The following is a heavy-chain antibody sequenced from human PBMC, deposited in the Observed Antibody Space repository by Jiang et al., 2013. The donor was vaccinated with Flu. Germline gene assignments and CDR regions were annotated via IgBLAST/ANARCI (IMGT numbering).Heavy chain of an antibody. Sequence: GLVKPSETLSLTCTVSGGSISSSSYYWGWIRQPPGKGLEWIGSIYYSGSTYYNPSLKSRVAISVDTSKNQFSLKLSSVTAADTAVYYCARQYNWNYGRDYWGQGTLVTVSS. CDR1: GGSISSSSYY. CDR2: IYYSGST. D-gene: IGHD1-7*01. V-gene: IGHV4-39*01. CDR3: ARQYNWNYGRDY. J-gene: IGHJ4*02.